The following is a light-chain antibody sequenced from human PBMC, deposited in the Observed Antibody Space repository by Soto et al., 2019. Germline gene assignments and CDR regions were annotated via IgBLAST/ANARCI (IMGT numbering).Light chain of an antibody. J-gene: IGKJ2*03. V-gene: IGKV3-15*01. CDR2: RAS. CDR1: QPVSRN. Sequence: EIVMTQSPATLSVSPGERATLSCRASQPVSRNFAWYRQQPGQAPTLVMYRASTRATVIPASFSVSGYVTEFRLTIRRLHDEEFAFNCAQQYNNCAYSFGQGTQVETK. CDR3: QQYNNCAYS.